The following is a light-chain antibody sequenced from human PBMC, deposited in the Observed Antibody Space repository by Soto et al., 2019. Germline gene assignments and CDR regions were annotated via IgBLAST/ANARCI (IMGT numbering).Light chain of an antibody. Sequence: QSVLTQPASVSGSPGQSITISCTGTSSDVGGYDYVSWYQQLPGKAPKLMIYDVNNRPSGVSNRFSGSKSGNTASLTISGLQAEDEADYYCSSYTGTSTFVFGGGTKLT. CDR1: SSDVGGYDY. J-gene: IGLJ1*01. CDR3: SSYTGTSTFV. CDR2: DVN. V-gene: IGLV2-14*01.